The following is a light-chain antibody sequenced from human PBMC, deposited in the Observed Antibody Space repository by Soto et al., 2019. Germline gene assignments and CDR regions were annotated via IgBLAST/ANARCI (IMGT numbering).Light chain of an antibody. CDR3: SSYTSSRAYV. J-gene: IGLJ1*01. CDR2: EVS. CDR1: SSDVGAYKY. V-gene: IGLV2-14*01. Sequence: QSALTQPASVSGSPGQSVTISCTGTSSDVGAYKYVSWYQQHPGKAPKLMIYEVSNRPSGVSNRFSGSKSGNTASLTISGLQADDEADYYCSSYTSSRAYVFGIGTKLTVL.